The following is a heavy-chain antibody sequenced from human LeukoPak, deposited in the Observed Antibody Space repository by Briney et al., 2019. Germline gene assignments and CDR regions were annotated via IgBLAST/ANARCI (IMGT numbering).Heavy chain of an antibody. J-gene: IGHJ3*02. D-gene: IGHD2-21*02. CDR2: NDGGRHT. V-gene: IGHV4-34*01. Sequence: SDPLSLPCTLYGGSFSDYFWGWLPHPPGKALEWIGENDGGRHTNYNPFLMSRVVVSVDRSKNQFSVIVRSMTVADTAMYYCARFSRITRGDWGDAFDIWEQGTMVSVSS. CDR1: GGSFSDYF. CDR3: ARFSRITRGDWGDAFDI.